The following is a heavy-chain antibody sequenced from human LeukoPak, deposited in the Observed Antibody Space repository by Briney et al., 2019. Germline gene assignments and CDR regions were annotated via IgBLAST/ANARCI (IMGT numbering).Heavy chain of an antibody. D-gene: IGHD3-16*02. CDR2: ISTSTSYI. Sequence: GGSLRLSCAASGFTFSTYVMTWVRQAPGKGLEWVSSISTSTSYIYYADSVKGRFTISRDNARNSLYLQMNSLRAEDTAVYYCARDGSYDYVWGSYRYDAFDIWGQGTMVTVSS. V-gene: IGHV3-21*01. J-gene: IGHJ3*02. CDR1: GFTFSTYV. CDR3: ARDGSYDYVWGSYRYDAFDI.